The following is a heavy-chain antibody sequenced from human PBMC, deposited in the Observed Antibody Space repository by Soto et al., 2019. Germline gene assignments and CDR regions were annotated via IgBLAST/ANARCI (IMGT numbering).Heavy chain of an antibody. CDR3: ARGVGSGSYYNQYNWFDP. CDR1: GYTFTNYG. Sequence: GASVKVSCKASGYTFTNYGISWVRQAPGQGLEWMGWISAYNGNTKYAQKLQGRVTMTTDTSTSTAYMELRSLRSDDTAVYYCARGVGSGSYYNQYNWFDPWGREPWSPSPQ. V-gene: IGHV1-18*01. J-gene: IGHJ5*02. D-gene: IGHD3-10*01. CDR2: ISAYNGNT.